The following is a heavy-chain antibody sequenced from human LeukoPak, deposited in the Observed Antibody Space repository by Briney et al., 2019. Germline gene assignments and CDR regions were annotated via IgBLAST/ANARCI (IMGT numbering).Heavy chain of an antibody. CDR1: GYTFTGYY. V-gene: IGHV1-2*06. J-gene: IGHJ4*02. CDR3: ARSSQRGYYFDY. Sequence: ASVKVSCKASGYTFTGYYMHWVRQAPGQGLEWMGRINPNSGGTNYAQKFQGRVTMTRDTSISTAYMELSRLRPDDTAVYYCARSSQRGYYFDYWGQGTLVTVSS. CDR2: INPNSGGT.